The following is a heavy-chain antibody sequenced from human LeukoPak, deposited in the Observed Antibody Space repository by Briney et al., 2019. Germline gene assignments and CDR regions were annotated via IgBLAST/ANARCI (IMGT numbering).Heavy chain of an antibody. CDR1: GFTFSSYA. Sequence: PGGSLRLSCAASGFTFSSYAMHWVRQAPGKGLEWVAVISYDGSNKYYADSVKGRFTISRDNSKNTLYLQMSSLRAEDTAVYYCARDRQAWYTHFDYWGQGTLVTVSS. J-gene: IGHJ4*02. D-gene: IGHD1-14*01. CDR3: ARDRQAWYTHFDY. CDR2: ISYDGSNK. V-gene: IGHV3-30-3*01.